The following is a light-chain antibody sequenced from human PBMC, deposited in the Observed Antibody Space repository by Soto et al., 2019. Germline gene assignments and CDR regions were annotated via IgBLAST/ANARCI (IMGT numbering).Light chain of an antibody. Sequence: DIQMTQSPSSLSASVGDRVTITCRASQSISSYLNWDQQKPGKAPKLRIYAASSLQSGVPSRFNGSGSGTDFTLTISSLQPEDFATYYCKQSYSTPRTFGQGTKVELK. CDR2: AAS. V-gene: IGKV1-39*01. CDR1: QSISSY. J-gene: IGKJ1*01. CDR3: KQSYSTPRT.